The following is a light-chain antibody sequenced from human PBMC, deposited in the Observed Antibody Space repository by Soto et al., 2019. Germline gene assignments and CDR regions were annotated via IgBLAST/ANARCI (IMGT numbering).Light chain of an antibody. CDR3: QQRSNS. CDR2: DAS. J-gene: IGKJ2*01. Sequence: EIVMTQSPATLSLSPGERATLSCRASQSVSSYLAWYQQKPGQTPRLLIYDASNRATGIPARFSGSGSGTDFTLTISSLEPEDFAVYYCQQRSNSFGQGNKLEIK. CDR1: QSVSSY. V-gene: IGKV3-11*01.